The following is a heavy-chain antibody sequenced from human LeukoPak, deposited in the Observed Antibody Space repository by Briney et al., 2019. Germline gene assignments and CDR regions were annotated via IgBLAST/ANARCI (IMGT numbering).Heavy chain of an antibody. J-gene: IGHJ4*02. CDR3: ARGETVGDYFDY. V-gene: IGHV1-18*01. D-gene: IGHD4-23*01. CDR2: IRAYNGNT. CDR1: GYTFTSYG. Sequence: ASVKVSCKASGYTFTSYGISWVRQAPGQGLEWMGWIRAYNGNTNYAQKLQGRVTMTTDTSTSTAYMELRSLRSDPTAGYCSARGETVGDYFDYWGQGTLVTVSS.